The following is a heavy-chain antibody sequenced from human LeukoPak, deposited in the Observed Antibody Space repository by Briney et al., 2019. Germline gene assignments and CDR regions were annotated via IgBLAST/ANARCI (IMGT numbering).Heavy chain of an antibody. J-gene: IGHJ5*02. CDR1: GFTFSGSA. CDR3: TRDSGTYNWFDP. Sequence: GGSLRLSCAASGFTFSGSAIHWVRQSSGKGLEWVGQIDKKDKGYATATAYAASVKGRFTISRDDSINTAYLQMKSLKTEDTALYYCTRDSGTYNWFDPWGQGTMVTVSS. CDR2: IDKKDKGYATAT. V-gene: IGHV3-73*01. D-gene: IGHD1-26*01.